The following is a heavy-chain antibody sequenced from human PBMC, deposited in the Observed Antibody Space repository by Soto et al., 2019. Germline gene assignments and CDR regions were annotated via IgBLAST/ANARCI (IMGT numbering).Heavy chain of an antibody. CDR1: IGSISSSGYY. CDR3: WGRVREVYGFGFDY. V-gene: IGHV4-39*01. J-gene: IGHJ4*02. CDR2: IYYSGST. D-gene: IGHD3-10*01. Sequence: SETLSLTCTASIGSISSSGYYWGWVRQPPGKGLEWIGSIYYSGSTYYNPSLKSRVTISVDTSSIQFSLKLISVTAADAAVYYCWGRVREVYGFGFDYWGQGTLVTVSS.